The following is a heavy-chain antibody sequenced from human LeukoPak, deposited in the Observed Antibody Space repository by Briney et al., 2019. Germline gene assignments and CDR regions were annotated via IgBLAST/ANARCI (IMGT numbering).Heavy chain of an antibody. CDR1: GFTFSSYW. Sequence: PGGSRRLSCAASGFTFSSYWITWVRRAPGKGREWVANIKQDGSEKYYVDSVKGRFTISRDNAKNSLYLQMNSLRAEDTAVYYCARYDSSGYYKYYFEYWGQGTLVTVSS. D-gene: IGHD3-22*01. CDR3: ARYDSSGYYKYYFEY. V-gene: IGHV3-7*03. J-gene: IGHJ4*02. CDR2: IKQDGSEK.